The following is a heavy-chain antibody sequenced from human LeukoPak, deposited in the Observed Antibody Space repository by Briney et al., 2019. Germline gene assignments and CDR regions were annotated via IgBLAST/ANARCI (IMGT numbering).Heavy chain of an antibody. CDR3: AKDDSGYLYYFDY. J-gene: IGHJ4*02. CDR2: ISYDGSNK. D-gene: IGHD5-12*01. V-gene: IGHV3-30*18. Sequence: PGGSLRLSCAASGFTFDDNAMHWVRQAPGKGLEWVAVISYDGSNKYYADSVKGRFTISRDNSKNTLYLQMNSLRAEDTAVYYCAKDDSGYLYYFDYWGQGTLVTVSS. CDR1: GFTFDDNA.